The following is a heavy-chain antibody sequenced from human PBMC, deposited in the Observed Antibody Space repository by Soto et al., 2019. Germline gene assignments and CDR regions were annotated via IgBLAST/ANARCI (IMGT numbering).Heavy chain of an antibody. Sequence: XXSLRLSFAASGFTFSSYWMHWVLQAPGKGLVRVSRINSDGSSTSYADSVKGRFTISRDNAKNTLYLQMNSLRAEDTAVYYCARDPRTTVINEPVYMDVWGKGTTVTVSS. V-gene: IGHV3-74*01. J-gene: IGHJ6*03. CDR1: GFTFSSYW. CDR3: ARDPRTTVINEPVYMDV. CDR2: INSDGSST. D-gene: IGHD4-17*01.